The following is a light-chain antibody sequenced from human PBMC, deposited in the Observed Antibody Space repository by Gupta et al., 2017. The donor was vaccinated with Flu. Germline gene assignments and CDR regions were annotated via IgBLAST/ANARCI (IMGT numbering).Light chain of an antibody. V-gene: IGKV2-28*01. Sequence: DTVMTQSILPLPVTTGEPASISCRSSQSLQHSNGYNYLAWYLHNPEESPPLLIYLGSNRASGVPDRFSGSGSGTDFTLKISRVEAEDVGVYYCMQGLENWAFGQGTKVEIK. J-gene: IGKJ1*01. CDR1: QSLQHSNGYNY. CDR3: MQGLENWA. CDR2: LGS.